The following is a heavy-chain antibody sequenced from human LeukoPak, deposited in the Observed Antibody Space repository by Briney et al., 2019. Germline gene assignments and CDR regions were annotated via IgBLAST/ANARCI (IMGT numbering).Heavy chain of an antibody. Sequence: PGGSLRLSCAASGFTFSSYNMNWVRQAPGKGLEWVSSISSSSYIYYADSVKGRFTISRDNAKNSLYLQMNSLRAEDTAVYYCAGQWEPGVTDAFDIWGQGTMVTVSS. CDR2: ISSSSYI. V-gene: IGHV3-21*01. CDR3: AGQWEPGVTDAFDI. J-gene: IGHJ3*02. CDR1: GFTFSSYN. D-gene: IGHD1-26*01.